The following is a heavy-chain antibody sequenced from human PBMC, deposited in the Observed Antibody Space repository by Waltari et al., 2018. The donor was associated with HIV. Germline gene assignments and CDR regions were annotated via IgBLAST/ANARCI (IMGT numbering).Heavy chain of an antibody. D-gene: IGHD3-10*01. J-gene: IGHJ4*02. CDR2: MSDDGSKR. CDR3: ARDSSRVLWFGESLPT. CDR1: GFRFNDHG. Sequence: QVQVVESGGGVVQPGRSLRLSCADSGFRFNDHGMHWVPQTPGKGLGWVALMSDDGSKRFYAESVRGRFVVSRDNSKKIFYLQMNSLRPDDTAVYFCARDSSRVLWFGESLPTWGQGTLVSVSP. V-gene: IGHV3-30*03.